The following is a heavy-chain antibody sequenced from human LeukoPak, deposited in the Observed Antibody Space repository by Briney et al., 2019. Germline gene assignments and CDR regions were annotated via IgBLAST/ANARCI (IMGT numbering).Heavy chain of an antibody. CDR1: DYIFTNYW. J-gene: IGHJ4*02. CDR3: ARHRSSWSEFDY. V-gene: IGHV5-51*01. D-gene: IGHD6-13*01. CDR2: IYPGDSDT. Sequence: GASLQISCQGSDYIFTNYWIAWVRQLPGKGLEWMGIIYPGDSDTRYSPSFQGQVIISADKSISTASLQWSSLKASDTAMYYCARHRSSWSEFDYWGQGTLVTVSS.